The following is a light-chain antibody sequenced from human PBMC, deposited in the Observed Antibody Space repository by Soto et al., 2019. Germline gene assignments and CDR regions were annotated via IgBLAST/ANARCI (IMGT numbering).Light chain of an antibody. J-gene: IGKJ1*01. CDR2: DAS. CDR3: QQYKSYWT. V-gene: IGKV1-5*01. CDR1: QRISTW. Sequence: DIKMTQSPSTLSASVGNVFTITFRASQRISTWLAWYQQKPGKAPKLLISDASSLETGVPSRFSGSGSGTEFTLTINSLQPDDFATYYCQQYKSYWTFGQGTKVDIK.